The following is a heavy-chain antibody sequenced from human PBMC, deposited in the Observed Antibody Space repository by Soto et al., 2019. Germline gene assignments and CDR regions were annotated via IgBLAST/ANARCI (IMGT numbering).Heavy chain of an antibody. D-gene: IGHD3-10*01. Sequence: GGSLRLSCVPSGFPFSDNNMSCFRQAQGEGLEWGSTTTATDGDRKYAYSVRCRFTISRDNSKNTLYLQMSSLRAEDSAVYFCARGSRDSYPGSRIFDLWGRGTRVTVSS. V-gene: IGHV3-23*01. CDR3: ARGSRDSYPGSRIFDL. CDR2: TTATDGDR. J-gene: IGHJ4*02. CDR1: GFPFSDNN.